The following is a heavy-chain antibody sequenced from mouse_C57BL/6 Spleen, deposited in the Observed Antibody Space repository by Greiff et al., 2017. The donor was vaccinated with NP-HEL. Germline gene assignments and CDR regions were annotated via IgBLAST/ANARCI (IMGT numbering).Heavy chain of an antibody. CDR1: GYTFTDYY. J-gene: IGHJ4*01. CDR2: IYPGSGNT. D-gene: IGHD1-1*01. V-gene: IGHV1-76*01. CDR3: ARMGLLRGYAMDY. Sequence: VQLQQSGAELVRPGASVKLSCKASGYTFTDYYINWVKQRPGQGLEWIARIYPGSGNTYYNEKFKGKATLTAEKSSSTAYMQLSSLTSEDSAVYFCARMGLLRGYAMDYWGQGTSVTVSS.